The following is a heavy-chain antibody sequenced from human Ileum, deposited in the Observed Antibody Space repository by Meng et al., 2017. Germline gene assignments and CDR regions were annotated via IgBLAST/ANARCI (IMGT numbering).Heavy chain of an antibody. Sequence: EVQLLDSGGGLVQPGGSVRLSCAASGFTFINYAMSWVRQAPGKGLQWVSSISGNGYTTFYADSVRGRFSISRDNSNNKLFLQMNSLRADDTAVYYCAKYYASGSFYSFDSWGQGTLVTVSS. CDR3: AKYYASGSFYSFDS. J-gene: IGHJ4*02. V-gene: IGHV3-23*01. D-gene: IGHD3-10*01. CDR2: ISGNGYTT. CDR1: GFTFINYA.